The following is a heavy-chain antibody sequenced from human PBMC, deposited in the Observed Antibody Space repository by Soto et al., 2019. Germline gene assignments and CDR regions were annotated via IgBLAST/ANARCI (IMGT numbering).Heavy chain of an antibody. CDR1: GYTFTSYD. CDR3: AREVPWAYSSGWYRYFDN. CDR2: MNPNSGNT. Sequence: ASVKVSCKASGYTFTSYDINWVRQATGQGLEWKGWMNPNSGNTGYAQKFQGRVTMTRNTSISTAYMELSNLRAEDTAVFYCAREVPWAYSSGWYRYFDNWGQGTLVTVSS. V-gene: IGHV1-8*01. J-gene: IGHJ4*02. D-gene: IGHD6-19*01.